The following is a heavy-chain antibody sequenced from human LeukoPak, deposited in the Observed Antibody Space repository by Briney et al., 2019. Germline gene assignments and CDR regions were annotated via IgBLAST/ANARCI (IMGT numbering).Heavy chain of an antibody. CDR1: GFTFSSYW. J-gene: IGHJ4*01. CDR2: INTDGSII. CDR3: VREGYYGSAALYY. D-gene: IGHD3-10*01. Sequence: GGSLRLSCAASGFTFSSYWMHWVRQAPGKGLVCVSRINTDGSIISYADSVKGRFTISRDNAKNTLYLQMNSLRAEDTAVYYCVREGYYGSAALYYWGHGTLVAVSS. V-gene: IGHV3-74*01.